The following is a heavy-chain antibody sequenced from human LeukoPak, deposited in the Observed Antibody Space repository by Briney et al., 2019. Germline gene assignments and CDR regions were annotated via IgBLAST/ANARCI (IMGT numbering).Heavy chain of an antibody. V-gene: IGHV3-64*01. J-gene: IGHJ4*02. CDR3: SRGLDRGYAYGPLE. Sequence: PGGPLRLSCAASGFTFSRHAMHWVRQAPGKGLEYISSISDNGGSTFYANSVKGRFNISRDNSNNMLYLQMGSLRVEDMAVYYCSRGLDRGYAYGPLEWGQGDLVTVSS. CDR2: ISDNGGST. D-gene: IGHD5-18*01. CDR1: GFTFSRHA.